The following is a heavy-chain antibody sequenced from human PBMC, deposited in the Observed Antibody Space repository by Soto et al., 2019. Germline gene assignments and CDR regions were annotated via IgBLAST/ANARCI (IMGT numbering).Heavy chain of an antibody. J-gene: IGHJ6*02. D-gene: IGHD2-2*01. V-gene: IGHV3-30*18. CDR1: GFTFSNYG. Sequence: GGSLRLSCAASGFTFSNYGMHWLRQTPGKGLEGVALILYDGSNKYYADSVKGRFTISRDNSKNTLYVQVSSLRAEDTAVYYCXKSRDAYNFYFYYGMDVWGRGTTVTVSS. CDR3: XKSRDAYNFYFYYGMDV. CDR2: ILYDGSNK.